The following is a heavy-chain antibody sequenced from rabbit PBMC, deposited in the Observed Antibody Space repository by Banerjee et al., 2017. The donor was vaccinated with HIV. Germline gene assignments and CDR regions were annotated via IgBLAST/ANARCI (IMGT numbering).Heavy chain of an antibody. D-gene: IGHD1-1*01. CDR1: GFSFSSSYW. J-gene: IGHJ4*01. CDR2: IYGGSSGTT. CDR3: ARDGGYASDVFQNL. V-gene: IGHV1S45*01. Sequence: QEQLVESGGGLVKPEGSLTLTCTASGFSFSSSYWICWVRQAPGKGLEWIACIYGGSSGTTRHATWAKGRFTISKTSSTTVTLQMTSLTAADTATYFCARDGGYASDVFQNLWGQGTLVTVS.